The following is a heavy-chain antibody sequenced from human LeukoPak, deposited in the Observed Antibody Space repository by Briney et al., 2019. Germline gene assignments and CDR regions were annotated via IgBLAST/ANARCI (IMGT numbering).Heavy chain of an antibody. J-gene: IGHJ5*02. D-gene: IGHD3-16*02. CDR1: GFTVSNTY. Sequence: GGSLRLSCAASGFTVSNTYMSWVRQAPGKGLEWVSLIYSGGGTYSADSVKGRFTISRDISKNTLYLQMNSLRAEDTAVYYCARDGDDYVWGTYRNSNWFDPWGQGTLVTVSS. V-gene: IGHV3-53*01. CDR2: IYSGGGT. CDR3: ARDGDDYVWGTYRNSNWFDP.